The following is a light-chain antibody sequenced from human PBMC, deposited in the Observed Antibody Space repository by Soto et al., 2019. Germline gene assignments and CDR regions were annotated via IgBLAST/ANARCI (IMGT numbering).Light chain of an antibody. V-gene: IGKV4-1*01. Sequence: DIVMTQSPDSLAVSLGERATINCKSSQSVLYSSNNKNYLAWYQQKPGQPPKLLIYWASTRESGVPDRFSGSGSGTDFTLTISSLQVEDVADYYCQQYYSIPFTFGPGTKVDIK. CDR3: QQYYSIPFT. CDR1: QSVLYSSNNKNY. J-gene: IGKJ3*01. CDR2: WAS.